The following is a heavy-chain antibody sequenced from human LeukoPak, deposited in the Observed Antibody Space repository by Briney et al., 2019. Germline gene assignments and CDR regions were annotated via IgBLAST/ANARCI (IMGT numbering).Heavy chain of an antibody. V-gene: IGHV1-2*04. CDR2: IYPNSGGP. D-gene: IGHD3-9*01. Sequence: ASVKVSCKASGYTFTDYYTHWVRQAPGQGLEWMGLIYPNSGGPKYAQKFQGWVTISRDTSISTAYLELSRQTSDDTAVYYCARGAYHSDIFPLHFWGQGTLVTVSS. J-gene: IGHJ4*02. CDR1: GYTFTDYY. CDR3: ARGAYHSDIFPLHF.